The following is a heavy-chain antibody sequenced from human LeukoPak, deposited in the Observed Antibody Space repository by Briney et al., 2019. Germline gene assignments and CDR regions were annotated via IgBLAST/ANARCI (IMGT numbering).Heavy chain of an antibody. V-gene: IGHV3-74*01. J-gene: IGHJ4*02. Sequence: PGGSLRLSCAASGFTFSSYWMHWVRQAPGKGLVWVSRINSDGSSTSYADSVKGRFTISRDNAKNTLYLQMNSLRAEDTAVYYRARGSWAMDTAMVPFDYWGQGTLVTVSS. CDR2: INSDGSST. CDR1: GFTFSSYW. CDR3: ARGSWAMDTAMVPFDY. D-gene: IGHD5-18*01.